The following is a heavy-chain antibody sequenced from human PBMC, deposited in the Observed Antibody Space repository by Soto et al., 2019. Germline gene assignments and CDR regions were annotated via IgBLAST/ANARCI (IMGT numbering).Heavy chain of an antibody. CDR2: ISYGGST. V-gene: IGHV4-59*01. J-gene: IGHJ3*01. Sequence: XETLSLTFTVAGCSISSYYWSWIRQPPGKGLEWIGYISYGGSTDYNPSLKSRVTMSVDTSNNQFSLKLSSVTAADTAVYYCARDQTGSPNFDRAFDVWGQGTMVTVSS. CDR3: ARDQTGSPNFDRAFDV. CDR1: GCSISSYY. D-gene: IGHD3-9*01.